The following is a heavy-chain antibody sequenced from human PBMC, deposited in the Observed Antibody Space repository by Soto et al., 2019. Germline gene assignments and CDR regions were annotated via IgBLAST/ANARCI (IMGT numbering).Heavy chain of an antibody. J-gene: IGHJ3*02. Sequence: TLSLTCTVSGGSISSGGYYWSWIRQHPGKGLEWIGYIYYSGSTYYNPSLKSRVTISVDTSKNQFSLKLSSVTAADTAVYYCARDRPGAFDIWGQGTMVTVSS. CDR3: ARDRPGAFDI. CDR2: IYYSGST. D-gene: IGHD3-10*01. CDR1: GGSISSGGYY. V-gene: IGHV4-31*03.